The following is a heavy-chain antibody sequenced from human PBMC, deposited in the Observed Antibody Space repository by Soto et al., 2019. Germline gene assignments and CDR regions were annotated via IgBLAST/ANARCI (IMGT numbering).Heavy chain of an antibody. D-gene: IGHD3-22*01. CDR3: GISRSDSNFYYYGTDV. J-gene: IGHJ6*02. Sequence: QVQLVQSGAEVKKPGSSLKVSCKASGGTFSSHTINWVRLAPGQGLEWMGRTIPILGITNYAQNFQGRVTLTADKSTGTASMELSSLRSEDTAVYYCGISRSDSNFYYYGTDVWGQGTTVTVSS. V-gene: IGHV1-69*02. CDR1: GGTFSSHT. CDR2: TIPILGIT.